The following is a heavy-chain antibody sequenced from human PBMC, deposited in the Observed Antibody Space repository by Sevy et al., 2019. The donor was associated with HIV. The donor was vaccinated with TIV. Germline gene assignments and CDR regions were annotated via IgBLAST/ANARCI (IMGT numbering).Heavy chain of an antibody. CDR2: IHYSGTI. CDR3: AGHCSHYFDNSGYGEAFDI. J-gene: IGHJ3*02. V-gene: IGHV4-39*01. CDR1: GASISSSIFF. Sequence: SETLSLTCTVSGASISSSIFFWGWIRQSPGKGLEWIGSIHYSGTIYYNPSLRSRATISVATSKYQFSLNLNSVIAADTAAYYCAGHCSHYFDNSGYGEAFDIWGQGTMVTVSS. D-gene: IGHD3-22*01.